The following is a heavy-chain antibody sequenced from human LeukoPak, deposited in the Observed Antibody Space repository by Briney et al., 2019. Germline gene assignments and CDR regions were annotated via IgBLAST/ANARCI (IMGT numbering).Heavy chain of an antibody. CDR2: FYYSGST. V-gene: IGHV4-39*01. J-gene: IGHJ4*02. CDR1: GDSISGSDYY. Sequence: SETLSLTCSVSGDSISGSDYYWGWIRQPPGKGLEWIGSFYYSGSTYYNPSLKSRVTISVDTSKNQFSLKLSSVTAADTAVYYCARNRIAVAAHDYWGQGTLVTVSS. CDR3: ARNRIAVAAHDY. D-gene: IGHD6-19*01.